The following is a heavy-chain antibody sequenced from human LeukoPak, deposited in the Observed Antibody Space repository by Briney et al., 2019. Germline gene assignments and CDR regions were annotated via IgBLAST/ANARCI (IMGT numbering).Heavy chain of an antibody. CDR2: INYSGST. CDR3: ARDRNDDGDYLDAFDV. D-gene: IGHD4-17*01. CDR1: AGSVNSGTYY. J-gene: IGHJ3*01. Sequence: PSETLSLTCTVSAGSVNSGTYYWRWIRQPPGKGLEWIGYINYSGSTNYNPSLKSRVTISVDTSKNQFSLKLSSVTAADTAVYYCARDRNDDGDYLDAFDVWGQGTMVTVSS. V-gene: IGHV4-61*01.